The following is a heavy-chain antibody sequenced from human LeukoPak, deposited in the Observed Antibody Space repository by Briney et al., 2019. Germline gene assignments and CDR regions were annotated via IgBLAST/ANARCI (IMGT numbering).Heavy chain of an antibody. CDR3: ARAPRDSNGYYMRSFDS. D-gene: IGHD3-22*01. Sequence: SETLSLTCTVSGGSISSYYWSWIRQPPGKGLEWIGYIYYSGSTNYNPSLKSRVTISVDTSKNQFSLKLSSVTAADTAVYYCARAPRDSNGYYMRSFDSWGQGTLVIVSS. J-gene: IGHJ4*02. CDR2: IYYSGST. V-gene: IGHV4-59*01. CDR1: GGSISSYY.